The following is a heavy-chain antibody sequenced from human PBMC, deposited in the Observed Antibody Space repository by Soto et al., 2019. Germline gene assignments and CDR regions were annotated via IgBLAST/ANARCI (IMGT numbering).Heavy chain of an antibody. J-gene: IGHJ4*02. CDR2: IYYSGST. D-gene: IGHD3-3*01. Sequence: QVQLQESGPGLVKPSQTLSLTCTVSGGSISSGGYYWSWIRQHPGKGLEWIGYIYYSGSTYYNPSLKSRVTISVDTSKNQYSLKLSSVTAADTAVYYCARASIFGERGFDYFDYWGQGTLVTVSS. CDR3: ARASIFGERGFDYFDY. V-gene: IGHV4-31*03. CDR1: GGSISSGGYY.